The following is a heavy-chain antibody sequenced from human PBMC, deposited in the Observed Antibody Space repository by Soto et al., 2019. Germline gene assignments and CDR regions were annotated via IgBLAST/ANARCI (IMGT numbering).Heavy chain of an antibody. J-gene: IGHJ3*02. CDR2: INHSGST. Sequence: SETLSLTCAVYGGTFSGYYWSWIRQPPGKGLEWIGEINHSGSTNYNPSLKSRVTISVDTSKNQFSLKLSSVTAADTAVYYCAGENDYGGFADAFDIWGQGTMVTVSS. CDR1: GGTFSGYY. CDR3: AGENDYGGFADAFDI. V-gene: IGHV4-34*08. D-gene: IGHD4-17*01.